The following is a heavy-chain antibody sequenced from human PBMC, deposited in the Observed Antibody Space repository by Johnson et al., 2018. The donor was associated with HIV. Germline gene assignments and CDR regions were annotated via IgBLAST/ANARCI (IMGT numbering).Heavy chain of an antibody. V-gene: IGHV3-30*19. D-gene: IGHD3-22*01. CDR1: GFTFSNYA. J-gene: IGHJ3*02. Sequence: QVQLVESGGGVVQPGRSLRLSCAASGFTFSNYAMHWVRQAPGKGLEWVAVIWYDGNIKYYADSVKGRFTISRDNSKNTLYLQMNSLRAEDTAVYYCARAGYYYDSSGIFIPQDAFDIWGQGTMVTVSS. CDR2: IWYDGNIK. CDR3: ARAGYYYDSSGIFIPQDAFDI.